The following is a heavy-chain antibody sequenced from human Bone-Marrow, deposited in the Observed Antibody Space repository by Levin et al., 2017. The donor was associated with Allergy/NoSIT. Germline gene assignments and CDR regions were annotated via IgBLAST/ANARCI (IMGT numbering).Heavy chain of an antibody. Sequence: GESLKISCATSGFTFSSYTMSWVRQFPGKGLEWVSALTGTGSTTYYADSVKGRFTISRDNAKNALYLVMNSLRAEDTAIYYCAKDYIDGDAIDSWGQGTLVTVSS. CDR2: LTGTGSTT. CDR3: AKDYIDGDAIDS. CDR1: GFTFSSYT. J-gene: IGHJ4*02. D-gene: IGHD4-17*01. V-gene: IGHV3-23*01.